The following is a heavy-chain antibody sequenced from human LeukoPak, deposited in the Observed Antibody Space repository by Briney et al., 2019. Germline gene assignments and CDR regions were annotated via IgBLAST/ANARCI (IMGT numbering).Heavy chain of an antibody. CDR1: GFTFSSYW. V-gene: IGHV3-7*03. D-gene: IGHD6-13*01. CDR2: IRDDGSEK. J-gene: IGHJ4*02. CDR3: AKDLRVAAAATSPSYFDY. Sequence: GGSLRLSCAASGFTFSSYWMTWVRQAPGKGLEWVANIRDDGSEKYYVDSVKGRFTISRDNAKNSLYLQMNSLRAEDTALYYCAKDLRVAAAATSPSYFDYWGQGTLVTVSS.